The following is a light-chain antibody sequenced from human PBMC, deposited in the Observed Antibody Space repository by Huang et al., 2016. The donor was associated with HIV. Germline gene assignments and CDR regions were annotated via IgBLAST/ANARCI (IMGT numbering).Light chain of an antibody. J-gene: IGKJ1*01. V-gene: IGKV1-27*01. CDR1: QDINNY. CDR2: AAS. Sequence: DIQMTQYPFSLSASVGDRVTITCRASQDINNYLAWYQQNAGRVPKLLIYAASSLQSGVPSLFSGSGSGTDFTLSITSLQPEDVAIYYCQKYDSVPRTFGQGTKVDIK. CDR3: QKYDSVPRT.